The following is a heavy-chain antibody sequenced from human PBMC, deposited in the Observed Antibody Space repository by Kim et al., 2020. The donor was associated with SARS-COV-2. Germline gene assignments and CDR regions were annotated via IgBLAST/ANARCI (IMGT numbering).Heavy chain of an antibody. CDR3: GSQDRLRRDYGMDV. Sequence: GGSLRLSCAASGLTVSGNDMGWVRLAPGKGLEWVSVIYSGGNTYSADSVKGRFTISRDDSGNTLYLQMNSLRGDDTAVYYCGSQDRLRRDYGMDVWGQGTTVPVSS. J-gene: IGHJ6*02. D-gene: IGHD2-15*01. CDR1: GLTVSGND. V-gene: IGHV3-53*01. CDR2: IYSGGNT.